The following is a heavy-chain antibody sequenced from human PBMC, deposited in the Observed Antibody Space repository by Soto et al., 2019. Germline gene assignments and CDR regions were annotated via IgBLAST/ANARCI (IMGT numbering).Heavy chain of an antibody. CDR1: GGSFSSYY. D-gene: IGHD4-17*01. CDR2: INHSGGT. CDR3: ARGASSTVEYFDY. J-gene: IGHJ4*02. Sequence: TSETLSLTCAVYGGSFSSYYWNWIRQPPGKGLEWIGGINHSGGTNYNPSLKSRVTISVDTSKNQFFLKLTSVTAADAAVYYCARGASSTVEYFDYWGQGTLVTVSS. V-gene: IGHV4-34*01.